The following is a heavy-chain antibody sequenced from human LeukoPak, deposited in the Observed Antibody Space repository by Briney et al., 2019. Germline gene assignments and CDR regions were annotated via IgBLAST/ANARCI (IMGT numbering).Heavy chain of an antibody. D-gene: IGHD5-18*01. J-gene: IGHJ4*02. CDR1: GFTFSSYN. V-gene: IGHV3-53*04. CDR2: ICSGGTT. CDR3: ARVDTVMAYYFDL. Sequence: GGSLRLSCAASGFTFSSYNMHWVRQAPGKGLEWVSTICSGGTTYYADSVMGRFTISRHNSRNTLYLQMNSLRAEDTAVYYCARVDTVMAYYFDLWGQGTLVTVSS.